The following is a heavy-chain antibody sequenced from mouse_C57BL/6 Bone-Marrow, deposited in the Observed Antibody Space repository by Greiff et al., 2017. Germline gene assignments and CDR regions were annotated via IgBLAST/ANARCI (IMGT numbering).Heavy chain of an antibody. V-gene: IGHV1-9*01. J-gene: IGHJ1*03. CDR1: GYTITGYW. Sequence: QVQLKESGAELMKPGASVKLSCKATGYTITGYWIEWVKQRPGHGLEWIGGILPGSGSTNYNEKFKGKATLTADTSSNTAYMQLSSLTTDDTAIXYCGRDYYGSSYVCYLDVWGTGTTVTVSS. CDR3: GRDYYGSSYVCYLDV. CDR2: ILPGSGST. D-gene: IGHD1-1*01.